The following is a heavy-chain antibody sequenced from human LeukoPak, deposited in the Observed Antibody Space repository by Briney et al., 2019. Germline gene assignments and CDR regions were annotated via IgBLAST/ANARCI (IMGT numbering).Heavy chain of an antibody. J-gene: IGHJ3*02. CDR1: GFTFDDYG. Sequence: PGGCLRLSCAASGFTFDDYGMSWVRQAPGKGLEWVFGINWNGGSTAYADSVKGRFTISRDNAKNSLYLQMNRLRAEDTALYYCARAHLPASAFDIWGQGTMVTVSS. D-gene: IGHD1-14*01. CDR3: ARAHLPASAFDI. CDR2: INWNGGST. V-gene: IGHV3-20*04.